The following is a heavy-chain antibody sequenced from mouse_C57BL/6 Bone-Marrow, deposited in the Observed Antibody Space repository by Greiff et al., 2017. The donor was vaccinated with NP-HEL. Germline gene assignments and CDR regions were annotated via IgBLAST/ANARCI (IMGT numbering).Heavy chain of an antibody. J-gene: IGHJ3*01. CDR1: GYTFTSYW. CDR2: IDPSDSYT. CDR3: ARPYEGFAY. D-gene: IGHD2-3*01. Sequence: QVQLQQPGAELVKPGASVKLSCKASGYTFTSYWMQWVKQSPGQGLEWIGEIDPSDSYTNYNQKFKGKATLTVDTSSSTAYMQLSSLTSEDSAVYYCARPYEGFAYWGQGTLVTVSA. V-gene: IGHV1-50*01.